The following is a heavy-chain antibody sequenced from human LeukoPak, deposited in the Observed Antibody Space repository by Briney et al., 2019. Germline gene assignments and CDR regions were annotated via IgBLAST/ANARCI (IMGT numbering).Heavy chain of an antibody. CDR2: IYYSGST. D-gene: IGHD4-23*01. J-gene: IGHJ5*02. CDR1: GGSISSSSYY. CDR3: ARDDYGGKRESNWFDL. Sequence: SETLSLTCTVSGGSISSSSYYWGWIRQPPGKGLEWIGSIYYSGSTYYNPSLKSRVTISVDTSKNQFSLKLSSVTAADTAVYYCARDDYGGKRESNWFDLWGQGTLVTVSS. V-gene: IGHV4-39*01.